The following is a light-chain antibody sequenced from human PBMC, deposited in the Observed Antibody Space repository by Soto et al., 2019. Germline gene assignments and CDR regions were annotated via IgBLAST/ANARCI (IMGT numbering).Light chain of an antibody. CDR2: DAS. Sequence: DIQMTQSPSTLSAPAGDRVTITCRASQSISSWLAWYQHKPGKAPKLLIYDASNLDSGVPSRFSGSGSGTGFSLTISNLQPDDCATYYCQQYENYWTFGQGTKVDIK. J-gene: IGKJ1*01. V-gene: IGKV1-5*01. CDR1: QSISSW. CDR3: QQYENYWT.